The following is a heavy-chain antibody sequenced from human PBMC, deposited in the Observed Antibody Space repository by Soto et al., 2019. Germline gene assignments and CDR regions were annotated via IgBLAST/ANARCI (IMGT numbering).Heavy chain of an antibody. CDR1: GYTFTRYT. D-gene: IGHD2-15*01. Sequence: ASVRVSCKASGYTFTRYTMNWVRQAPGQRLEWMGWINPDNGNTKSSQKFQDRVIITRDTSASTDYMDLSSLRSEDTAVYYCARGIATGQLDPWGQGTLLTVSS. CDR2: INPDNGNT. J-gene: IGHJ5*02. CDR3: ARGIATGQLDP. V-gene: IGHV1-3*01.